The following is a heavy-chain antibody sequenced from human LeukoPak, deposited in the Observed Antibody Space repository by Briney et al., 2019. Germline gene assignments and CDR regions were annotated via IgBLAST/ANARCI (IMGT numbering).Heavy chain of an antibody. CDR3: ARDGGYSSGWYGRNGMDV. D-gene: IGHD6-19*01. J-gene: IGHJ6*02. V-gene: IGHV1-69*04. CDR1: GGTFSSYA. Sequence: ASVKVSCKASGGTFSSYAISCVRQAPGQGLEWIGKIIPILGITNNAQKFQGRVTITADKSTSTAYMELSSLSSEDTAVYYCARDGGYSSGWYGRNGMDVWGQGTTVTVSS. CDR2: IIPILGIT.